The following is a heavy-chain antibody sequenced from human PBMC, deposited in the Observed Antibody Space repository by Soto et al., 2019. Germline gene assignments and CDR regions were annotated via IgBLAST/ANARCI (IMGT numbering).Heavy chain of an antibody. J-gene: IGHJ6*03. CDR1: GFTFSSYG. D-gene: IGHD4-17*01. CDR3: ARGSGDYVYVGYYYYYMDV. V-gene: IGHV3-30*03. Sequence: LRLSCAASGFTFSSYGMHWVRQAPGKGLEWVAVISYDGSNKYYADSVKGRFTISRDNSKNTLYLQMNSLRAEDTAVYYCARGSGDYVYVGYYYYYMDVWGKGTTVTVSS. CDR2: ISYDGSNK.